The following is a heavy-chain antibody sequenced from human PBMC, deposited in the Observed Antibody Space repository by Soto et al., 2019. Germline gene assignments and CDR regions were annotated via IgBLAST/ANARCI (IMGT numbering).Heavy chain of an antibody. D-gene: IGHD3-22*01. Sequence: ESGGGLVQPGRSLRLSCVASGFIFSNYGMHWVRQAPGKGLEWAAVISDDGSNKYFADSVKGRFTISRDNSKNTLYLNLNSLRTEDTAVYYCARTYYYDSRGYSPIDYWGQGTLVTVSS. V-gene: IGHV3-30*03. CDR2: ISDDGSNK. CDR3: ARTYYYDSRGYSPIDY. J-gene: IGHJ4*02. CDR1: GFIFSNYG.